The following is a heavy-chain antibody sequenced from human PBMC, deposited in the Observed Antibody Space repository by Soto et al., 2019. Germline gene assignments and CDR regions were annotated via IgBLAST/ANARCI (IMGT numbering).Heavy chain of an antibody. CDR1: GYTFTGYY. CDR3: ARVYYDSSGYEYFKH. V-gene: IGHV1-2*02. J-gene: IGHJ1*01. CDR2: INPNSGGT. D-gene: IGHD3-22*01. Sequence: ASVKVSCKASGYTFTGYYMHWVRQAPGQGLEWMGWINPNSGGTNYAQKFQGRVTMTRDTSISTAYMELSRLRSDDTAVYYCARVYYDSSGYEYFKHWGQGTLVTVSS.